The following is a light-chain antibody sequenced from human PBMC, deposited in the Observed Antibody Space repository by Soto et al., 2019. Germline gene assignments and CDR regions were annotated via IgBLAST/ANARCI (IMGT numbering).Light chain of an antibody. CDR2: VNSDGSH. V-gene: IGLV4-69*01. CDR1: SGHRTYA. CDR3: QTWGTGIHVV. J-gene: IGLJ2*01. Sequence: QPVLTQSPSASASLGASVKLTCTLSSGHRTYAIAWHQQQPEKGPRFLMKVNSDGSHRKGDGIPDRFSGSSSGAERYLTISSLQSEDEADYYCQTWGTGIHVVFGGGTQLTVL.